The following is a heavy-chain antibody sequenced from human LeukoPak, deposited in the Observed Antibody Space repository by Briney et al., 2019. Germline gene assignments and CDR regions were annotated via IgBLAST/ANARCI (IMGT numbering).Heavy chain of an antibody. CDR1: GGSISSYH. J-gene: IGHJ4*02. D-gene: IGHD2-21*02. Sequence: SETLSLTCTVSGGSISSYHWRWLRQPPGKGLEWIGYIYYSGSTNYNPSLKRRVTISVDTSKNQFSLKLSSVTAADAAVYYCARGQVVTAIIDYWGQGTLVTVSS. CDR2: IYYSGST. V-gene: IGHV4-59*01. CDR3: ARGQVVTAIIDY.